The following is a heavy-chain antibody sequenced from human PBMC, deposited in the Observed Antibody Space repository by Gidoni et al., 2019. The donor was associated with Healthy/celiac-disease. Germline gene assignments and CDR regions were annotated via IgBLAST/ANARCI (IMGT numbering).Heavy chain of an antibody. CDR3: ARGSSSWYYYYYYGMDV. D-gene: IGHD6-13*01. CDR1: GFTFSSYW. CDR2: IKQDGSEK. J-gene: IGHJ6*02. V-gene: IGHV3-7*01. Sequence: EVQLVESGGGLVQPGGSLRLSCAASGFTFSSYWMSWVRQAPGKGLEWVANIKQDGSEKYYVDSVKGRFTISRDNAKNSLYLQMNSLRAEDTAVYYCARGSSSWYYYYYYGMDVWGQGTTVTVSS.